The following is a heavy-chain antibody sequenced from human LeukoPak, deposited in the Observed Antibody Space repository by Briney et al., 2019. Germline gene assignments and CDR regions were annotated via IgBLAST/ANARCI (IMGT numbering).Heavy chain of an antibody. CDR1: GGSISSYY. Sequence: NPSETLSLTCTVSGGSISSYYWSWIRQPPGKGLEWIGYIYYSGSTNYNPSLKSRVTISVDTSKNQFSLKLSSVTAADTAVYYCANYDSRKDAFDIWGQGTMVTVSS. J-gene: IGHJ3*02. CDR2: IYYSGST. CDR3: ANYDSRKDAFDI. V-gene: IGHV4-59*01. D-gene: IGHD3-22*01.